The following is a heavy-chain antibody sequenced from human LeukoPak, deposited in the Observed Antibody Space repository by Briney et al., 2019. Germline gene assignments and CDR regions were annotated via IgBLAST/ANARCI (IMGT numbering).Heavy chain of an antibody. CDR2: ISSSAGRS. CDR1: GFTFRGYA. V-gene: IGHV3-23*01. CDR3: AKGHGYYYYMDV. J-gene: IGHJ6*03. Sequence: GGSLRLSRAASGFTFRGYAMSWVRQAPGKGLEWVSGISSSAGRSYYADSIMGRFTISRDNSRNTLYLQMKGLGAEDTAVYYCAKGHGYYYYMDVWGKGTTVTVSS.